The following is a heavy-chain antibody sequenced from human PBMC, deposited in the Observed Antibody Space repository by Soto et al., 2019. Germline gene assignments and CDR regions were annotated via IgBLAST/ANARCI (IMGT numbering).Heavy chain of an antibody. Sequence: ASVKVSCKASGYTFTGYYMHWVRQAPGQGLERMGWINPNSGGTNYAQKFQGWVTMTWDTSISTAYMELSRLRSDDTVVYYCARDGRENYHHYGMDVWGQGTTVTVS. CDR1: GYTFTGYY. V-gene: IGHV1-2*04. CDR3: ARDGRENYHHYGMDV. J-gene: IGHJ6*02. CDR2: INPNSGGT. D-gene: IGHD2-15*01.